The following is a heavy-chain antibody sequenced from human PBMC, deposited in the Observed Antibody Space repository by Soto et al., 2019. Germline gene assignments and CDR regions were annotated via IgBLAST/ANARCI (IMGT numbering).Heavy chain of an antibody. CDR1: GDSVSSNSAA. V-gene: IGHV6-1*01. D-gene: IGHD6-6*01. CDR3: ARGYSSSPDESYYFDY. CDR2: TYYRSKWYN. J-gene: IGHJ4*02. Sequence: SQTLSLTCVISGDSVSSNSAAWNWIRQSPSRGLEWLGRTYYRSKWYNDYAVSVKSRITINPDTSKNQFSLQLNSVTPEDTAVYYCARGYSSSPDESYYFDYWGQGTLVTVSS.